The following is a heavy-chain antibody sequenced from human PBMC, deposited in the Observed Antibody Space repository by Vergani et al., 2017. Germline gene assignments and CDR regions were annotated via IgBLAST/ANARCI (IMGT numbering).Heavy chain of an antibody. Sequence: QVQLVQSGAEVKKPGSSVKVSCKASGGTFSSYAISWVRQAPGQGLEWMGGIIPIFGTANYAQKFQGRVTITADESTSTAYMELSSLRSEDTAVYYCAGRGKQQLVPWADAFDIWGQGTMVTVSS. CDR2: IIPIFGTA. J-gene: IGHJ3*02. CDR1: GGTFSSYA. V-gene: IGHV1-69*01. D-gene: IGHD6-13*01. CDR3: AGRGKQQLVPWADAFDI.